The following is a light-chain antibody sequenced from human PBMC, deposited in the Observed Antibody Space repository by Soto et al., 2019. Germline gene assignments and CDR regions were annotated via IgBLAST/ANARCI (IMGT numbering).Light chain of an antibody. CDR3: SSYTSSSTVV. CDR1: SSDVGGYNY. CDR2: EVS. Sequence: QSALTQPASVSGSRGQSITISCTGTSSDVGGYNYVSWYQQHPGKAPKLMIYEVSYRPSGVSNRFSGSKSGNTASLTISGLQAEDEADYYCSSYTSSSTVVFGGGTKLTVL. J-gene: IGLJ2*01. V-gene: IGLV2-14*01.